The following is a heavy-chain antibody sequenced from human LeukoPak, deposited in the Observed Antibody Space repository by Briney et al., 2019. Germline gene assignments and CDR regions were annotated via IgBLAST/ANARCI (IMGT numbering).Heavy chain of an antibody. CDR3: ARTSLLAGLTEFEY. D-gene: IGHD3-16*02. V-gene: IGHV4-38-2*02. CDR2: VHHSGNS. CDR1: GYSLSSDNY. Sequence: SETLSLTCTVSGYSLSSDNYWGWIRQSPEKGLEWIGSVHHSGNSYYTPSLRSRVTMSVDTSNNQFSLKMNSVTAADTAVYYCARTSLLAGLTEFEYWGQGTVVTVSS. J-gene: IGHJ4*02.